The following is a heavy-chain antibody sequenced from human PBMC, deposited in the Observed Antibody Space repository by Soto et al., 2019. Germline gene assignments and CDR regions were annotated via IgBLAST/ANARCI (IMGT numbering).Heavy chain of an antibody. D-gene: IGHD6-25*01. Sequence: GGSLRLSCAASGFTFSSYSINWVRQAPGKGLEWVSYISSSSSTIYYADSVKGRFTISRDNSKNTLYLQLNSLRAEDTAVYYCAKQAGTAWGQGTLVTVSS. CDR3: AKQAGTA. CDR1: GFTFSSYS. J-gene: IGHJ4*02. V-gene: IGHV3-48*01. CDR2: ISSSSSTI.